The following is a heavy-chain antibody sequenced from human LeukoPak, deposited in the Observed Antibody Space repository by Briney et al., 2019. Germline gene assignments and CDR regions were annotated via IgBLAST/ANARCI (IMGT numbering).Heavy chain of an antibody. Sequence: KPGGSLTLSCSASGFTFSIYTMNWVRQAPGKGLEWVSTISSSGDYIYYADSVKGRFTVSRDNAKNSLYLQMNSLRAEDTAVFYCARDRVMEEQLPLYMDVWGKGTTVTVSS. CDR1: GFTFSIYT. D-gene: IGHD1-26*01. J-gene: IGHJ6*03. CDR2: ISSSGDYI. CDR3: ARDRVMEEQLPLYMDV. V-gene: IGHV3-21*01.